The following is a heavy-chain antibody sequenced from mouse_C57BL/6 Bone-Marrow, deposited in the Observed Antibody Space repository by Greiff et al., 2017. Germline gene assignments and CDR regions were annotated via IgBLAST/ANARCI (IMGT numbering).Heavy chain of an antibody. V-gene: IGHV1-15*01. CDR3: TEGTVVAYYYAMDY. Sequence: QVQLKQSGAELVRPGASVTLSCKASGYTFTDYEMHWVKQTPVHGLEWIGAIDPETGGTAYNQKFQGKAVLTADKSSSTAYMELRSLTSEDSAVYYCTEGTVVAYYYAMDYWGQGTSVTVSS. J-gene: IGHJ4*01. D-gene: IGHD1-1*01. CDR2: IDPETGGT. CDR1: GYTFTDYE.